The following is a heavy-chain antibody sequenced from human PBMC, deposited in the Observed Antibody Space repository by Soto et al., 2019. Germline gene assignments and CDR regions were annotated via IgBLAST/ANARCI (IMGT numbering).Heavy chain of an antibody. CDR2: ISYDGNNK. CDR3: ARPVEPFYYYGMDV. V-gene: IGHV3-30-3*01. Sequence: QVQLVESGGGVVQPGRSLRLSCAASGFTFSTYAMEWVRQAPGKGLDWVALISYDGNNKYYADSVRGRFIISRDNSKNTLYLQMNTLRPEDTALYFCARPVEPFYYYGMDVWGQGTTVTVSS. J-gene: IGHJ6*02. CDR1: GFTFSTYA.